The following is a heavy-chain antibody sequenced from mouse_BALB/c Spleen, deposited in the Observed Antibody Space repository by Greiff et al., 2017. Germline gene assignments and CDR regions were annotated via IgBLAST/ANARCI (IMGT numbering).Heavy chain of an antibody. J-gene: IGHJ4*01. CDR1: GDSITSGY. D-gene: IGHD1-2*01. V-gene: IGHV3-8*02. Sequence: DVQLQESGPSLVKPSQTLSLTCSVTGDSITSGYWNWIRKFPGNKLEYMGYISYSGSTYYIPSLKSRISITRDTSKNQYYLQLNSVTTEDTATYYCARSITTAPYYAMDYWGQGTSVTVSS. CDR3: ARSITTAPYYAMDY. CDR2: ISYSGST.